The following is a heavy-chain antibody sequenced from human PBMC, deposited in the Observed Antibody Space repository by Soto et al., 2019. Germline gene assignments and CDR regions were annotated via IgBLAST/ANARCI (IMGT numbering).Heavy chain of an antibody. J-gene: IGHJ4*02. CDR3: ARVKQGRGGYDSPFDY. CDR2: IRYDGSNK. V-gene: IGHV3-33*01. Sequence: QVQLVESGGGVVQPGGSLRLSCAPSGFIFSSYGMHWVRQAPGKGLEWVAVIRYDGSNKYYADSVKGRFTISRDNSKNTLDLQMNSLRAEDTAVYYCARVKQGRGGYDSPFDYWGQGTLVTVSS. CDR1: GFIFSSYG. D-gene: IGHD5-12*01.